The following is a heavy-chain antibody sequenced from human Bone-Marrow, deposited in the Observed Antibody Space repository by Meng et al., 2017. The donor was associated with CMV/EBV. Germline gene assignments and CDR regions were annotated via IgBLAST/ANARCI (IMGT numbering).Heavy chain of an antibody. CDR2: MNPNSGNT. CDR1: GYSFDNFG. CDR3: ARVWVYYYGMDV. Sequence: ASVKVSCKASGYSFDNFGVTWVRQAPGQGLEWMGWMNPNSGNTGYAQKFQGRVTMTRNTSISTAYMELSSLRSEDTAVYYCARVWVYYYGMDVWGQGTTVTVSS. V-gene: IGHV1-8*02. D-gene: IGHD7-27*01. J-gene: IGHJ6*02.